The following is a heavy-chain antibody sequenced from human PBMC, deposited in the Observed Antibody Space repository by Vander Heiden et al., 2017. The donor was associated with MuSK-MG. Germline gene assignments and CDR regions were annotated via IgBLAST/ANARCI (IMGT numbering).Heavy chain of an antibody. Sequence: EVQLVQSGAEVKKPGESLKISCKGSGYSFTSYWIGWVRQMPGKGLEWMGIIYPGDSDTRYSPSFQGQVTISADKSISTAYLQWSSLKASDTAMYYCARQAVVSGNYYYYYYMDVWGKGTTVTVSS. J-gene: IGHJ6*03. CDR3: ARQAVVSGNYYYYYYMDV. CDR1: GYSFTSYW. V-gene: IGHV5-51*01. D-gene: IGHD1-26*01. CDR2: IYPGDSDT.